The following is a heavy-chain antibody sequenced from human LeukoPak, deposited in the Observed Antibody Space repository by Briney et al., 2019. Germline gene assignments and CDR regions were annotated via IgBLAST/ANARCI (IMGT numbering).Heavy chain of an antibody. J-gene: IGHJ4*02. CDR1: GFTFTSFW. Sequence: GGSLRLSCAASGFTFTSFWMSWVRQAPGKGLEWVANIKQDGSDIYYVDSVKGRFTISRDNAKNSLYLQMNSLRAEDTAVYYCAKDLTANDFDYWGQGTLVTVSS. CDR3: AKDLTANDFDY. CDR2: IKQDGSDI. D-gene: IGHD4/OR15-4a*01. V-gene: IGHV3-7*01.